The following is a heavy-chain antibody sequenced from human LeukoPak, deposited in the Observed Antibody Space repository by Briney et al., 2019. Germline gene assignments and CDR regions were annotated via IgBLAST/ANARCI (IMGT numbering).Heavy chain of an antibody. Sequence: PGGSLRLSCAASGFTFSSFAMSWVRQAPGKGLEWVSAIRGSDGSTYYADSVKGRFTISRDNSKNTLNLQMNSLRAEDTAVYYCAKAASGSYYPPYFDFWGQGTLVTVSS. CDR1: GFTFSSFA. V-gene: IGHV3-23*01. D-gene: IGHD1-26*01. CDR2: IRGSDGST. J-gene: IGHJ4*02. CDR3: AKAASGSYYPPYFDF.